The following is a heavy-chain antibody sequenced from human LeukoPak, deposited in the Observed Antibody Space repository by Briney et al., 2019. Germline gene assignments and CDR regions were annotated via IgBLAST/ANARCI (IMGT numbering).Heavy chain of an antibody. CDR2: ISWNSGSI. Sequence: PGGSLRLSCAASGFTFDDYAMHWVRHAPGKGLEWVSGISWNSGSIGYADSVKGRFTISRDNAKNSLYLQTNSLRAEDTALYYCASPVDYWGQGTLVTVSS. V-gene: IGHV3-9*01. CDR3: ASPVDY. CDR1: GFTFDDYA. J-gene: IGHJ4*02.